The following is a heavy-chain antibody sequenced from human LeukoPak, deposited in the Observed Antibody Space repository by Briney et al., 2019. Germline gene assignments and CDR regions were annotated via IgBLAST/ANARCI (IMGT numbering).Heavy chain of an antibody. CDR2: ISYDGSNK. Sequence: GGSLRLSCAASGFTLSSYAMHWVRQAPGKGLEWVAVISYDGSNKYYADSVKGRFTISRDNSKNTLYLQMNSLRAEDTAVYYCARVPGRGQYYMDVWGKGTTVTVSS. V-gene: IGHV3-30-3*01. CDR1: GFTLSSYA. J-gene: IGHJ6*03. D-gene: IGHD1-26*01. CDR3: ARVPGRGQYYMDV.